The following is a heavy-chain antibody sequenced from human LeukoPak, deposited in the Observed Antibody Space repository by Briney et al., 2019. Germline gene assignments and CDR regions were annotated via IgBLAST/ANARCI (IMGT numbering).Heavy chain of an antibody. J-gene: IGHJ3*02. V-gene: IGHV1-46*01. CDR3: ARVSQVLKDAFDI. Sequence: ASVKVSCKASGYTFTSYYMHWVQQAPGQGLEWMGIINPSGGSTSYAQKFQGRVTMTRDTSTSTVYMELSSLRSEDTAVYYCARVSQVLKDAFDIWGQGTMVTVSS. D-gene: IGHD4/OR15-4a*01. CDR2: INPSGGST. CDR1: GYTFTSYY.